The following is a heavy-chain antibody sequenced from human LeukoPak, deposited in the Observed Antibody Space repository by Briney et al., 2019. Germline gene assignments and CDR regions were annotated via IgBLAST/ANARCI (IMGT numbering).Heavy chain of an antibody. V-gene: IGHV4-39*01. CDR1: GGSISSSSYY. Sequence: SETLSLTCTVSGGSISSSSYYWGWIRQPPGKGLEWIGSIYYSGSTYYNPSLKSRVTISVDTSKNQFSLKLSSVTAADTAVYYCARVRCSEGKCNFFDYWGQGTLVTVSS. CDR2: IYYSGST. CDR3: ARVRCSEGKCNFFDY. D-gene: IGHD6-19*01. J-gene: IGHJ4*02.